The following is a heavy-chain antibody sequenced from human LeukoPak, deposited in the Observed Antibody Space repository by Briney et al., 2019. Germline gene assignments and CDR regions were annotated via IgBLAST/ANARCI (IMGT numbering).Heavy chain of an antibody. V-gene: IGHV4-34*01. CDR1: GGSFSGYY. J-gene: IGHJ4*02. D-gene: IGHD2-15*01. CDR3: ARASLRKVRVDRGYFDY. CDR2: INHSGST. Sequence: SETLSLTCAVYGGSFSGYYWSWIRQPPGKGLEWIGEINHSGSTNYNPSLKSRVTISVDRSKNQFSLKLSSVTAADTAVYYCARASLRKVRVDRGYFDYWGQGTLVTVSS.